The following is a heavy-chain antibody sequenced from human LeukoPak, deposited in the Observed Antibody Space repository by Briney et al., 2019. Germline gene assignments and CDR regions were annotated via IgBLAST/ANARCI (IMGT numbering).Heavy chain of an antibody. CDR2: LNNIGGEI. V-gene: IGHV3-23*01. CDR1: GFTFTSYG. Sequence: PGGSLRLSCAASGFTFTSYGMSWVRQAPGKGLEWVSTLNNIGGEIYYADSVKGRFTISRDDSKNTLSLQMTSLRAEDTAVYYCAKRPYQLLGYYFDYWGQGTLVTVSS. J-gene: IGHJ4*02. D-gene: IGHD2-2*01. CDR3: AKRPYQLLGYYFDY.